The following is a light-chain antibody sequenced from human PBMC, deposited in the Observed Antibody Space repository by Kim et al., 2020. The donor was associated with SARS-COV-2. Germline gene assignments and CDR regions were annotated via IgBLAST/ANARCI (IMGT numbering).Light chain of an antibody. CDR3: QQYNNWPLT. CDR1: QSVSRH. V-gene: IGKV3-15*01. J-gene: IGKJ4*01. Sequence: VYPGERAPLSCRAGQSVSRHLAWYQQTPGQVPRLLIYDASTRATGIAARFSGSGSATEFTLTISSLQSEDFAVYYCQQYNNWPLTFGGGTKVDIK. CDR2: DAS.